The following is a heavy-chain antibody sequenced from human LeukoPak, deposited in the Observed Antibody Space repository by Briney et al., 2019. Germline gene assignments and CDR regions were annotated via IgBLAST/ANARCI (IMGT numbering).Heavy chain of an antibody. Sequence: PGGSLRLSCEASGFTVISNYMSWVRQAPGKGLEWVSVIYSDGTTYYGDSVRGRFTTSRDNSKNTLYLQMDSLRAGDTAVYYCVRREMNGYYLSWGQGTLVTVSS. J-gene: IGHJ4*02. CDR3: VRREMNGYYLS. V-gene: IGHV3-53*01. D-gene: IGHD3-22*01. CDR2: IYSDGTT. CDR1: GFTVISNY.